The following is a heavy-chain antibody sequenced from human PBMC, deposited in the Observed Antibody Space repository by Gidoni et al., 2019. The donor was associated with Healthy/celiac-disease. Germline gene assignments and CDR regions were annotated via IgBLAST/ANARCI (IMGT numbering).Heavy chain of an antibody. CDR2: ISYDGSNK. D-gene: IGHD3-22*01. J-gene: IGHJ4*02. CDR3: AREDLIYYYDSSGPFDY. V-gene: IGHV3-30*01. CDR1: GFTFSRYA. Sequence: QVQLVESGGGVVQPGRSLRLSCAASGFTFSRYAMHWVRQAPGKGLEWVAVISYDGSNKYYADSVKGRFTISRDNSKNTLYLQMNSLRAEDTAVYYCAREDLIYYYDSSGPFDYWGQGTLVTVSS.